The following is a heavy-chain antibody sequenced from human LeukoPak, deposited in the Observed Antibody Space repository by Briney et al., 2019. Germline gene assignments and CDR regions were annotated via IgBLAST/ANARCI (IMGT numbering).Heavy chain of an antibody. J-gene: IGHJ4*02. CDR3: AKGPRLEWLLYNDY. Sequence: GGSLRLSCAASGFTFSSYAMSWVRQAPGKGLEWVSAISGSGGSTYYADSVKGRFTISRDNSKNTLYLQMNSLRAEDTAVYYCAKGPRLEWLLYNDYWGQGTLVTVSS. V-gene: IGHV3-23*01. CDR2: ISGSGGST. CDR1: GFTFSSYA. D-gene: IGHD3-3*01.